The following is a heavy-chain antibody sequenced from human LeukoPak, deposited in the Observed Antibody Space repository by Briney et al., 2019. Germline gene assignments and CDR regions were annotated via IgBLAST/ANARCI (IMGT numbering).Heavy chain of an antibody. D-gene: IGHD5-12*01. J-gene: IGHJ4*02. CDR2: ITHSGST. Sequence: PSDTLSLTCAVYGGSFSGYYWSWIRQPPGKGLEWIGEITHSGSTNYNPSLKSRVTISINTSKNQFSLKLSSVTAADTAVYYCARRNGQDIVATFRRRYYFDYWGQGTLVTVSS. CDR1: GGSFSGYY. V-gene: IGHV4-34*01. CDR3: ARRNGQDIVATFRRRYYFDY.